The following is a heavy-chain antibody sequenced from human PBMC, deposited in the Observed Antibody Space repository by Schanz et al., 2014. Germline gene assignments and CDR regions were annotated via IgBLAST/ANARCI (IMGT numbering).Heavy chain of an antibody. J-gene: IGHJ6*02. CDR2: IWYDGNNK. CDR3: AKGSMAARPLLPTDYYFYGTDI. V-gene: IGHV3-33*06. Sequence: QVQLLESGGGVVQPGGSLRLSCAASGFTFRDFGLHWVRQAPGKGLEWVAVIWYDGNNKFYADSVKGRFIISRDNSKNTLDLQMNSLRDEDTAVYYCAKGSMAARPLLPTDYYFYGTDIWGQGTTVTVSS. D-gene: IGHD6-6*01. CDR1: GFTFRDFG.